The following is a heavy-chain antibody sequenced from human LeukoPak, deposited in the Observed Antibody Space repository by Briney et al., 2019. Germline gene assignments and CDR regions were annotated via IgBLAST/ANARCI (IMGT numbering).Heavy chain of an antibody. CDR3: ASRRGYSYGYVSY. CDR1: GGSFSGYY. D-gene: IGHD5-18*01. Sequence: SETLSLTCAVYGGSFSGYYWSWIRQPPGKGLEWIGEINHSGSTNYNPSLKSRVTISVDTSKNQFSLKLSSVTAADTAVYYCASRRGYSYGYVSYWGQGTLVTVSS. CDR2: INHSGST. V-gene: IGHV4-34*01. J-gene: IGHJ4*02.